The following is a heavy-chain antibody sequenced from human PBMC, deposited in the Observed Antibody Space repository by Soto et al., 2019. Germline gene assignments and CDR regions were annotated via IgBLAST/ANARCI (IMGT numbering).Heavy chain of an antibody. CDR3: AKIDGSAARRAAYYYGMDV. Sequence: ESGGGVVQAGRSLRLSCAASGFTFSSYGMHWVRQAPGKGLEWVAVISYDGSNKYYADSVKGRFTISRDNSKNTLYLQMNSLRADDTAVYYCAKIDGSAARRAAYYYGMDVWGQAPTVTVSS. CDR2: ISYDGSNK. J-gene: IGHJ6*02. D-gene: IGHD6-6*01. CDR1: GFTFSSYG. V-gene: IGHV3-30*18.